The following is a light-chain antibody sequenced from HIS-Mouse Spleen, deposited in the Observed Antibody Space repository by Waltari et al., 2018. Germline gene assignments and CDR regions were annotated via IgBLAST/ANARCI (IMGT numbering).Light chain of an antibody. V-gene: IGKV3-15*01. CDR1: QSVSSN. CDR3: QQYNNWPPGT. Sequence: EIVMTQSPATLSVSPGERATLPCRASQSVSSNLAWYQQKPGQAPRLLIYGASTRATGIPARFSGSGSGTEFTLTISSMQSEDFAVYYCQQYNNWPPGTFGQGTKVEI. CDR2: GAS. J-gene: IGKJ1*01.